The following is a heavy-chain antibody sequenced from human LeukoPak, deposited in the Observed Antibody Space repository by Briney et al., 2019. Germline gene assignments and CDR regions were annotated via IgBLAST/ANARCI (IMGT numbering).Heavy chain of an antibody. CDR1: GFTFSSYG. CDR2: ISYDGSKK. V-gene: IGHV3-30*18. D-gene: IGHD6-19*01. CDR3: AQETSGWNFDY. J-gene: IGHJ4*02. Sequence: GGSLRLSCAASGFTFSSYGMNWVRQAPGKGLKWVAVISYDGSKKYYADSVRGRFTISRDNSKNTLYLQMNSLRAEDTAVYYCAQETSGWNFDYWGQGTLVTVSS.